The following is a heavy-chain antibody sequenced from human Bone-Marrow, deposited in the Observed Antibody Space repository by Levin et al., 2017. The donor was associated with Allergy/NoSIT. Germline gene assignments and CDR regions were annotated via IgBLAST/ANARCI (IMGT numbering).Heavy chain of an antibody. CDR3: ANKIRPFDY. V-gene: IGHV3-23*01. Sequence: TSETLSLTCAASGFTFSSYAMSWVRQAPGKGLEWVSAISGSGGSTYYADSVKGRFTISRDNSKNTLYLQMNSLRAEDTAVYYCANKIRPFDYWGQGTLVTVSS. CDR2: ISGSGGST. CDR1: GFTFSSYA. J-gene: IGHJ4*02.